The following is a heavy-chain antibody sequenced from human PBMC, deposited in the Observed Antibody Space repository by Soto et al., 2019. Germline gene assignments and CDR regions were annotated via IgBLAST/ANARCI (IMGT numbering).Heavy chain of an antibody. CDR1: GYTFTSYY. Sequence: QVQLVQSGAEVKKPGASVKVSCKASGYTFTSYYMHWVRQAPGQGLEWMGIINPSGGSTSYAQKFHGRVPMTRATSTSTVFLERSSLRSEGTAVYYCASLFRAGYCSGGSCPVGGMDVWGQGTTVTVSS. V-gene: IGHV1-46*01. J-gene: IGHJ6*02. CDR3: ASLFRAGYCSGGSCPVGGMDV. D-gene: IGHD2-15*01. CDR2: INPSGGST.